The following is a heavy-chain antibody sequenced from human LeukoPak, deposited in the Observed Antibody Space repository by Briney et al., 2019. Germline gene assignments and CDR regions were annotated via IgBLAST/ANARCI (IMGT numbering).Heavy chain of an antibody. D-gene: IGHD6-13*01. CDR1: GGTFSSHA. CDR2: IIPIFGTA. J-gene: IGHJ4*02. V-gene: IGHV1-69*06. Sequence: GSSVKVSCKASGGTFSSHAISWVRQAPGQGLEWMGGIIPIFGTANYAQKFQGRVTITADKSTSTAYMELSSLRSEDTAVYYCARESRGSSSALDYWGQGTLVTVSS. CDR3: ARESRGSSSALDY.